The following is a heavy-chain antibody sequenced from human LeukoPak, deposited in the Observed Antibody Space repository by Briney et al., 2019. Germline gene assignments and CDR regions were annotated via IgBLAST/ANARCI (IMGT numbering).Heavy chain of an antibody. CDR2: ITGDGTTT. CDR1: GFTFSGYW. CDR3: ARPLVSGSLAY. D-gene: IGHD3-10*01. V-gene: IGHV3-74*01. J-gene: IGHJ4*02. Sequence: GGSLRLSCAASGFTFSGYWMHWVRQAPGEGLVWVSRITGDGTTTSYADSVKGRFTISRDNTKNTLFLQMNSLRAEDTAIYYCARPLVSGSLAYWGQGTLVTVSS.